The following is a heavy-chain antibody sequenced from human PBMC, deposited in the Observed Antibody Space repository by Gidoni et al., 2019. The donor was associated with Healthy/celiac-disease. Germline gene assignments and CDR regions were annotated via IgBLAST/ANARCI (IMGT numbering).Heavy chain of an antibody. CDR2: MNPNSGNT. CDR1: GYTFTSYD. V-gene: IGHV1-8*01. CDR3: ARVNWSERGFDY. D-gene: IGHD1-1*01. Sequence: QVQLVQSGAEVKKPGASVKVSCKASGYTFTSYDINWVRQATGQGLEWLGWMNPNSGNTGYAQNVQGRVTMTRNTSISTAYIELSSLRSEDTAVYYCARVNWSERGFDYWGQGTLVTVSS. J-gene: IGHJ4*02.